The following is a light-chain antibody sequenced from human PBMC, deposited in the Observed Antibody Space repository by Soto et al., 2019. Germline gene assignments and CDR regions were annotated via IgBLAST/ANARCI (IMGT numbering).Light chain of an antibody. CDR1: QSVSSSY. CDR2: GAS. Sequence: EIVLTQSPATLSLSPGERATLSCRASQSVSSSYLAWYQQKPGQAPRLLIYGASTRATGIPARFSGSGSGTEFTLTISSLEPEDFGVYYCQQRHNWPITFGQGTRLEI. J-gene: IGKJ5*01. V-gene: IGKV3D-20*02. CDR3: QQRHNWPIT.